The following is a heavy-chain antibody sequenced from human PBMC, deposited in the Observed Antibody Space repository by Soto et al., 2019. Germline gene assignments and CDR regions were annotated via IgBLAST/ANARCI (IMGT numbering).Heavy chain of an antibody. CDR1: GYTFTGYY. CDR2: INPNSGGT. V-gene: IGHV1-2*04. J-gene: IGHJ6*03. D-gene: IGHD4-17*01. CDR3: ARKGPLRSARTEVYYMDV. Sequence: ASVKVSCKASGYTFTGYYVHWVRQAPGQGLEWMGWINPNSGGTNYAQKFQGWVTMTRDTSISTAYMELSRLRSDDTAVYYCARKGPLRSARTEVYYMDVWGKGTTVTVSS.